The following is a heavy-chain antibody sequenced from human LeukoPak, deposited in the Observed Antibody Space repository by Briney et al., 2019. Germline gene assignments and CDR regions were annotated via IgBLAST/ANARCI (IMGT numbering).Heavy chain of an antibody. CDR3: AKGGDGYNYLSGGFDY. V-gene: IGHV3-21*04. Sequence: GGSLRLSCAASGFTFSSYSMNWVRQAPGKGLEWVSSISSSSSYIYYADSVKGRFTISRDNSKNTLYLQMNSLRAEDTAVYYCAKGGDGYNYLSGGFDYWGQGTLVTVSS. J-gene: IGHJ4*02. D-gene: IGHD5-24*01. CDR2: ISSSSSYI. CDR1: GFTFSSYS.